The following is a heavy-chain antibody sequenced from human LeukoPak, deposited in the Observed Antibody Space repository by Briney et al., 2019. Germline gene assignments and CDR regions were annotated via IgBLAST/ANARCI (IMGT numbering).Heavy chain of an antibody. CDR2: SFYSGRT. Sequence: PSETLSLTCSVSGDSLSNYYWSWIRQPPGKGLEWIGYSFYSGRTKYSPSLKSRVTISVDVSKTQFSLQLSSVTAADTAVYYCAGWQLSSSNSFSYYMDVWGKGTTVTVSS. CDR3: AGWQLSSSNSFSYYMDV. J-gene: IGHJ6*03. CDR1: GDSLSNYY. V-gene: IGHV4-59*01. D-gene: IGHD6-6*01.